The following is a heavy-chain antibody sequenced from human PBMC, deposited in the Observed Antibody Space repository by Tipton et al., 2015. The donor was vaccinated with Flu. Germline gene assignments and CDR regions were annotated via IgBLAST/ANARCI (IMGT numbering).Heavy chain of an antibody. V-gene: IGHV4-4*07. J-gene: IGHJ5*02. Sequence: TLSLTCSVSGGSISTYYWSWIRQPAGKGLEWVGHFYNNGSTRYNPSLKNRCTMSADTSRSQFSLKVTSVTAADTAVYFCAREGDDYSRGWYASWGQEILVTVSS. CDR3: AREGDDYSRGWYAS. CDR2: FYNNGST. D-gene: IGHD6-19*01. CDR1: GGSISTYY.